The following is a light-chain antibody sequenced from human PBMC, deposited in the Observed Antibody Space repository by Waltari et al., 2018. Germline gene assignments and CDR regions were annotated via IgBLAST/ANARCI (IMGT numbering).Light chain of an antibody. Sequence: EIDLTQSPGTLSLSPGESATLSCRASQSVSRALAWYQQNPGQAPRLLIYGASNRATGIPDRFSGSGSGTDFSLIISRLEPEDFAVYYCQHYVSLPVTFGQGTKVEIK. J-gene: IGKJ1*01. CDR3: QHYVSLPVT. CDR2: GAS. CDR1: QSVSRA. V-gene: IGKV3-20*01.